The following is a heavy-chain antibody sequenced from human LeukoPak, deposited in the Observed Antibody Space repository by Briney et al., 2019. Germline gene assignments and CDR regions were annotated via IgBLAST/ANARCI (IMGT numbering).Heavy chain of an antibody. Sequence: QTGGSLRLSCAASGFTFNSYAISWVRQAPGKGLEWVSTISGSGDSTWYADSVQGRFTISRDNSKYTLYLQMNSLRTEDTAIYYCAKDMTTATLFDYWGQGTLVTVSS. D-gene: IGHD1-14*01. CDR1: GFTFNSYA. CDR2: ISGSGDST. CDR3: AKDMTTATLFDY. J-gene: IGHJ4*02. V-gene: IGHV3-23*01.